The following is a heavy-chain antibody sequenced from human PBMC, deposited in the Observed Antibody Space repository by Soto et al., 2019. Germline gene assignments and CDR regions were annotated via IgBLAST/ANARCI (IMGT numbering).Heavy chain of an antibody. V-gene: IGHV6-1*01. Sequence: KQSQTLSLTCAISGDSVSSNSAAWNWIRQSPSRGLEWLGRTYYRSKWYNDYAVSVKSRITINPDTSKNQFSLQLNSVTPEDTAVYYCARVLVLGKEVVDAFDIWGQGTMVTVSS. CDR1: GDSVSSNSAA. CDR2: TYYRSKWYN. J-gene: IGHJ3*02. D-gene: IGHD7-27*01. CDR3: ARVLVLGKEVVDAFDI.